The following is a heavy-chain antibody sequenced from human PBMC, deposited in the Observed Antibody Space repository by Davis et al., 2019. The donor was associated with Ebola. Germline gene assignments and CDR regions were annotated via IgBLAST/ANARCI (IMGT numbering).Heavy chain of an antibody. Sequence: GESLKISCAGSGFTFGSFAMSWVRQAPGKGLEWVSAISGTGGTAFYTDSVKGRFTISRDNSRSTLYLQMNSLRAEDTAVYFCAREPTGNYYYFYGMDVWGKGTTVTVSS. CDR3: AREPTGNYYYFYGMDV. CDR1: GFTFGSFA. J-gene: IGHJ6*04. CDR2: ISGTGGTA. D-gene: IGHD4-17*01. V-gene: IGHV3-23*01.